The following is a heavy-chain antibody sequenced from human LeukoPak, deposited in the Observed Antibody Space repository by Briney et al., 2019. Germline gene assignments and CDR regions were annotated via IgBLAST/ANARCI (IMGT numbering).Heavy chain of an antibody. Sequence: GGSLRLSCAASGFTLSNYAMHWVRQAPGKGLEWVAVISYDGSNKYYADSVKGRFTISRDNSKNTLYLQMNSLRAEDTAVYYCASPPSLGYWGQGTLVTVSS. CDR1: GFTLSNYA. V-gene: IGHV3-30-3*01. CDR2: ISYDGSNK. D-gene: IGHD6-13*01. J-gene: IGHJ4*02. CDR3: ASPPSLGY.